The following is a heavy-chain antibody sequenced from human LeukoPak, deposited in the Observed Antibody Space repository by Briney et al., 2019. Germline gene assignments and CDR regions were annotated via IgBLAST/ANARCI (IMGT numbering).Heavy chain of an antibody. D-gene: IGHD5-18*01. CDR1: GGSISSSSYY. CDR2: IYYSGST. V-gene: IGHV4-39*01. CDR3: ARELDTAMVGPDY. Sequence: SETLSLTCTVSGGSISSSSYYWGWIRQPPGKGLEWIGSIYYSGSTYYNPSLKSRVTISVDTSKNQFSLKLSSVAAADTAVYYCARELDTAMVGPDYWGQGTLVTVSS. J-gene: IGHJ4*02.